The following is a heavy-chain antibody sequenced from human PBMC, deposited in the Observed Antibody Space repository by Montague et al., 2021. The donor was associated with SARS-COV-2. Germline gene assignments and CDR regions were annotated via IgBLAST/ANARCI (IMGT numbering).Heavy chain of an antibody. D-gene: IGHD6-19*01. CDR1: GFPFSDRY. Sequence: CLRLSCAASGFPFSDRYMSWIRQPPGMGLEWVPSISGSGTTIYYADSVRGRFTISRDSATYSLYLQMNSLRADDTALYFCASDWSAWYGYFDNWGQGTLVTVSS. V-gene: IGHV3-11*01. CDR2: ISGSGTTI. J-gene: IGHJ4*01. CDR3: ASDWSAWYGYFDN.